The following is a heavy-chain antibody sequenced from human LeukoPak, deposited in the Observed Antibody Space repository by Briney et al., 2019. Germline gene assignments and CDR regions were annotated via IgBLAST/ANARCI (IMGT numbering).Heavy chain of an antibody. V-gene: IGHV4-34*01. J-gene: IGHJ6*03. CDR1: GGSFSDYY. D-gene: IGHD3-3*01. CDR2: INHSGST. Sequence: PSETLSLTCAVYGGSFSDYYWGWIRQPPGKGLEWIGEINHSGSTNYNPSLKSRVTISVDTSKNQFSLKLSSVTAADTALYYCAREEISDDFWSDYPPVGYMDVWGKGTPVTVSS. CDR3: AREEISDDFWSDYPPVGYMDV.